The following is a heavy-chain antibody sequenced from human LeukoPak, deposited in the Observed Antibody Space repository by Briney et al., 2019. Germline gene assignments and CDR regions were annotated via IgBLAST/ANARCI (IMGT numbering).Heavy chain of an antibody. Sequence: PSETLSLTCTVSGGSISSYYWSWIRQPPGKGLEWIGYIYHSGSSNYNPSLKSRVTISLDTSKNLFSLKLSSVTAADTAVYYCARPSGMGPAFDIWGQGTMVTVSS. CDR3: ARPSGMGPAFDI. CDR1: GGSISSYY. V-gene: IGHV4-59*08. J-gene: IGHJ3*02. CDR2: IYHSGSS. D-gene: IGHD1-1*01.